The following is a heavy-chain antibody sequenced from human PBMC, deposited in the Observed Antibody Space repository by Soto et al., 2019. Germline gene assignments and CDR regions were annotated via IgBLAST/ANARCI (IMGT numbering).Heavy chain of an antibody. CDR3: ARDLAVAGTGYFDS. CDR2: IYYSGST. D-gene: IGHD6-19*01. CDR1: GGSISSGYYY. V-gene: IGHV4-30-4*02. J-gene: IGHJ4*02. Sequence: SETLSLTCSVSGGSISSGYYYWSWIRQPPGKGLEWIGNIYYSGSTNYNPSLKSRVTISVDTSKNQFSLKVSSVTAADTAVYYCARDLAVAGTGYFDSWGQGTLVTVSS.